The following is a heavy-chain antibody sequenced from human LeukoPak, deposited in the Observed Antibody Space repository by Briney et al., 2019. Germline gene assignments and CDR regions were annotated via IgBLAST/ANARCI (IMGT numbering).Heavy chain of an antibody. V-gene: IGHV5-10-1*01. CDR3: ARNTYYDILTGYKPFDY. CDR1: GXSFTSYW. J-gene: IGHJ4*02. D-gene: IGHD3-9*01. CDR2: IDPSDSYT. Sequence: GESLKISCKGSGXSFTSYWSSWVRQMPGKGLEWMGRIDPSDSYTNYSPSFQGHVTISADKSISTAYLQWSSLKASDTAMYYCARNTYYDILTGYKPFDYWGQGTLVTVSS.